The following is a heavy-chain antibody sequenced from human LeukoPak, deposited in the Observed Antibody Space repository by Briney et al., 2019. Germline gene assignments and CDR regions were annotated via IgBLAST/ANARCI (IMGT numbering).Heavy chain of an antibody. CDR2: IGGSGGRT. V-gene: IGHV3-23*01. CDR3: AKADYDILTGYYSYYYYYMDV. J-gene: IGHJ6*03. Sequence: SGGSLRLSCAASGFTFSSYAMSWVRQAPGKGLEWVSLIGGSGGRTYYAGSVKGRFTISRDNSKNTLFLQMNSLRAEDTAVYFCAKADYDILTGYYSYYYYYMDVWGKGTTVTVSS. CDR1: GFTFSSYA. D-gene: IGHD3-9*01.